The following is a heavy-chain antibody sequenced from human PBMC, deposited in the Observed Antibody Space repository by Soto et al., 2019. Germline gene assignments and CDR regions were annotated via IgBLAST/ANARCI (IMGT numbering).Heavy chain of an antibody. Sequence: PSETLSLTCAVYGGSFSGYYWSWIRQPPGKGLEWIGEINHSGSTNYNPSLKSRVTISVDTSKNQFSLKLSSVTAADTAVYYCASQYSSSWYYFDYWGQGXLVTVYS. CDR1: GGSFSGYY. J-gene: IGHJ4*02. CDR3: ASQYSSSWYYFDY. V-gene: IGHV4-34*01. D-gene: IGHD6-13*01. CDR2: INHSGST.